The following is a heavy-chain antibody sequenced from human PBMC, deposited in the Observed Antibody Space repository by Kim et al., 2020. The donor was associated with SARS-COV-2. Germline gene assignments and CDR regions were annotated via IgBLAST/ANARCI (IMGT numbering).Heavy chain of an antibody. CDR3: AGSRPDAFDI. D-gene: IGHD3-10*01. J-gene: IGHJ3*02. Sequence: SETLSLTCTVSGGSISSSSYYWGWIRQPPGKGLEWIGSIYYSGSTYYNPSLKSRVTISVDTSKNQFSLKLSSVTAADTAVYYCAGSRPDAFDIWGQGTMVTVSS. V-gene: IGHV4-39*01. CDR2: IYYSGST. CDR1: GGSISSSSYY.